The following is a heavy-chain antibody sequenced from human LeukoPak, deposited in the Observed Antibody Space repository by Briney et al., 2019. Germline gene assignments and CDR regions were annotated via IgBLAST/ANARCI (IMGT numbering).Heavy chain of an antibody. CDR1: GFTFSSYW. J-gene: IGHJ4*02. CDR3: ARPVYDFWSGYYFLDY. V-gene: IGHV3-7*01. D-gene: IGHD3-3*01. CDR2: IKQDGSEK. Sequence: GGSLRLSCAASGFTFSSYWMSWVRQAPGEGLEWVANIKQDGSEKYYVDSVKGRFTISRDNAKNSLYLQMNSLRAEDTAVYYCARPVYDFWSGYYFLDYWGQGTLVTVSS.